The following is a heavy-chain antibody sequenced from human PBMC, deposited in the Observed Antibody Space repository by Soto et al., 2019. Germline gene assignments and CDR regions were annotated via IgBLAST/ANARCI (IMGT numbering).Heavy chain of an antibody. Sequence: GGSLRLSCAASGFTFSSYWMSWVRQAPGKGLEWVANIKQDGSEKYYVDSVKGRFTISRDNAKNSLYLQMNSRRADDTAVDYCARGLATGVYRGAFDIWGQGTTVTVSS. D-gene: IGHD6-13*01. CDR3: ARGLATGVYRGAFDI. CDR1: GFTFSSYW. CDR2: IKQDGSEK. J-gene: IGHJ3*02. V-gene: IGHV3-7*03.